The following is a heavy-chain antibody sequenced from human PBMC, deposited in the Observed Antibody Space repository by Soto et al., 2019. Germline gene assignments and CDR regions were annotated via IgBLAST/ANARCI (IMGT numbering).Heavy chain of an antibody. J-gene: IGHJ4*02. V-gene: IGHV3-23*01. CDR3: AKSPFGMVINTFDY. Sequence: PGGSLRLSCAASGFPFSSYLMSWVRQAPGKGLEWVSAISGSGSGTYYADFAKGRFAISRDNSKNTMYVQMNSLRAEDTAVYYCAKSPFGMVINTFDYWGQGTLVTVSS. CDR1: GFPFSSYL. D-gene: IGHD3-3*01. CDR2: ISGSGSGT.